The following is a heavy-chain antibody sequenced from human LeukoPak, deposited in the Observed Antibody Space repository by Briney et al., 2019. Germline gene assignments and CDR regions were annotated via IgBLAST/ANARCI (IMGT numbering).Heavy chain of an antibody. CDR3: AREYSGYDSDLFDY. CDR1: GGTFSSYA. J-gene: IGHJ4*02. D-gene: IGHD5-12*01. V-gene: IGHV1-2*02. Sequence: ASVKVSCKASGGTFSSYAISWVRQAPGQGLEWMGWINPNSGGTNYAQKFQGRVTMTRDTSISTAYMELSRLRSDDTAVYYCAREYSGYDSDLFDYWGQGTLVTVSS. CDR2: INPNSGGT.